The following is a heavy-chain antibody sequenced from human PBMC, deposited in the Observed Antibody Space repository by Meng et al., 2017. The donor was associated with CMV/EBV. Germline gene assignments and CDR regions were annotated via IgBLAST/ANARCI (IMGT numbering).Heavy chain of an antibody. J-gene: IGHJ5*02. D-gene: IGHD6-6*01. CDR1: GFTFDDYV. CDR2: ISWNSGSI. CDR3: AKAAARSWFDP. Sequence: GGSLRLSCAASGFTFDDYVMHWVRQAPGKGLEWVSGISWNSGSIGYADSVKGRFTISRDNAKNSLYLQMNSLRAEDTALYYCAKAAARSWFDPWGQGTLVTVSS. V-gene: IGHV3-9*01.